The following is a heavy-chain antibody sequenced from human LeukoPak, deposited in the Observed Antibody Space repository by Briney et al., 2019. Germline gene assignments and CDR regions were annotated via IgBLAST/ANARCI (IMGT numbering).Heavy chain of an antibody. J-gene: IGHJ6*03. CDR3: ARDHRGSGSRYYYYYMDV. V-gene: IGHV3-74*01. Sequence: GGSLRLSSAASGFTFSSYWMHWVRQAPGKGLVWVSRINSDGSSTSYADSVKGRFTITRDNAKNTLYLQMNSLRAEDTAVYYCARDHRGSGSRYYYYYMDVWGKGTTVTISS. CDR2: INSDGSST. CDR1: GFTFSSYW. D-gene: IGHD3-10*01.